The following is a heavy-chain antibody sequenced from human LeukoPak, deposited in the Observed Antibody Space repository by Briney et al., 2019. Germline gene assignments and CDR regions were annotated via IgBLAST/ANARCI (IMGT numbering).Heavy chain of an antibody. Sequence: SETLSLTCTVSGGSISSSSYYWGWIRQPPGKGLEWIGSIYYSGSTYYNPSLKSRVTISVDTSKNQFSLKLSSVTAADTAVYYCARRYSSSWRGYFQHWGQGTLVTASS. CDR1: GGSISSSSYY. CDR3: ARRYSSSWRGYFQH. CDR2: IYYSGST. D-gene: IGHD6-13*01. V-gene: IGHV4-39*01. J-gene: IGHJ1*01.